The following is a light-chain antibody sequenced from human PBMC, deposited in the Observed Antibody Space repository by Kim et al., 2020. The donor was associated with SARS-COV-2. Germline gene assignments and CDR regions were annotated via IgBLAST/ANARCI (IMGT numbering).Light chain of an antibody. J-gene: IGKJ2*01. CDR1: QDIFNF. CDR2: DAS. Sequence: DIPMTQSPSSLSASVGDRVTITCQASQDIFNFLNWYQQKPGKAPKLLIYDASNLKTGVPSRFSGSGSGTDFSFTISSLQPEDIATYYCYQYHSVPYTFGQGTKLEI. CDR3: YQYHSVPYT. V-gene: IGKV1-33*01.